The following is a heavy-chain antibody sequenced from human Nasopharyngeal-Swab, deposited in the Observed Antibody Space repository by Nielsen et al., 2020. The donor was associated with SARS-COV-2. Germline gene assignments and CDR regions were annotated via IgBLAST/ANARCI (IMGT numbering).Heavy chain of an antibody. CDR3: ARISSGWYRGYYFDY. CDR1: GFSLSTSGMC. V-gene: IGHV2-70*01. Sequence: SGPTLVKPTQTLTLTCTFSGFSLSTSGMCVSWIRQPPGKALEWLALIDWDDDKYYSTSLKTRLTISKDTSKNQVVLTMTNMDPVDTATYYCARISSGWYRGYYFDYWGQGTLVTVSS. J-gene: IGHJ4*02. CDR2: IDWDDDK. D-gene: IGHD6-19*01.